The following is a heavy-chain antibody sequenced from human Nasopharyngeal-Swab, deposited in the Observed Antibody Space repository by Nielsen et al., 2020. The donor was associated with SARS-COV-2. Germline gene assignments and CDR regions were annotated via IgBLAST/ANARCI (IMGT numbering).Heavy chain of an antibody. J-gene: IGHJ5*02. D-gene: IGHD2-15*01. CDR3: ARVVVGDTEGWFDP. CDR2: INPNSGGT. V-gene: IGHV1-2*06. Sequence: ASVKVSCKASGYTFTGYYMHWVRQAPGQGLEWMGRINPNSGGTNYAQKFQGRVTMTRDTSISTAYMELSSLRSEDTAVYYCARVVVGDTEGWFDPWGQGTLVTVSS. CDR1: GYTFTGYY.